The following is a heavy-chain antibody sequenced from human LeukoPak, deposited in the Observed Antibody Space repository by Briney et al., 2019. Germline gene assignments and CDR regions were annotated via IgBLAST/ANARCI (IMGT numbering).Heavy chain of an antibody. V-gene: IGHV1-3*01. D-gene: IGHD6-19*01. CDR3: ARDRGAYSSGWHGVSNWFDP. CDR1: GYTFTNYL. CDR2: IDAGNDNT. Sequence: ASVKVSCTASGYTFTNYLIHWVRQAPGQRLEWMGWIDAGNDNTKYSQKFQGRVTTTRDTSASTAYMELSSLKSEDTAVYYCARDRGAYSSGWHGVSNWFDPWGQGTLVTVSS. J-gene: IGHJ5*02.